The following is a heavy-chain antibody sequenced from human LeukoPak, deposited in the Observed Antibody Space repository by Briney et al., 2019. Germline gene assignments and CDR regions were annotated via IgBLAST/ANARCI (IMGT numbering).Heavy chain of an antibody. CDR2: VYYTGST. CDR1: VDSITSYY. V-gene: IGHV4-59*08. J-gene: IGHJ4*02. D-gene: IGHD6-13*01. Sequence: SETLSLTCTVSVDSITSYYWSWIRQPPGKGLEWIGYVYYTGSTSYNPSLKSRVTISVDTSKNQFSLRLSSVTAADTALYYCARKGSNWSTQFNYWGQGTLVTVSS. CDR3: ARKGSNWSTQFNY.